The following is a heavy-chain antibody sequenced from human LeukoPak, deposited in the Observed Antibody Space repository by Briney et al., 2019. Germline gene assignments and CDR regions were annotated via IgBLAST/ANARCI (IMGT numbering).Heavy chain of an antibody. CDR2: INSGGNT. V-gene: IGHV3-23*01. Sequence: GALKLSFATSGFHFCTYGMEWVRPAPGGGLGWGSGINSGGNTYYADSVQGRFSISRDNVKYTLYLQMNSLRVEDTAVYFCAKDRWLSGSESSSFDYWGQGTLVTVSS. CDR3: AKDRWLSGSESSSFDY. D-gene: IGHD1-26*01. J-gene: IGHJ4*02. CDR1: GFHFCTYG.